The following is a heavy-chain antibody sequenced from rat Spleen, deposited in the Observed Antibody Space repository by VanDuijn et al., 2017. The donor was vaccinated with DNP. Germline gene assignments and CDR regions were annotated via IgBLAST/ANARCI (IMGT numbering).Heavy chain of an antibody. CDR1: GFSFREYY. D-gene: IGHD1-11*01. CDR2: MRYEGDNT. Sequence: EVQLMESGGDLVQPGRSLKLSCEVSGFSFREYYMAWVRQAPKKGLEWVAYMRYEGDNTYHGDSVKGRFAISRDNAKNTLYLQMTSLRSEDTATFYCTTDFERGYWGQGVMVTVSS. J-gene: IGHJ2*01. V-gene: IGHV5-20*01. CDR3: TTDFERGY.